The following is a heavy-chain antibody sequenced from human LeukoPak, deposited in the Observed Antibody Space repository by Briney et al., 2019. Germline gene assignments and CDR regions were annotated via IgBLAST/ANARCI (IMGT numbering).Heavy chain of an antibody. V-gene: IGHV4-30-4*01. Sequence: SETLSLTCTVSGGSITSGDYHWSWIRQPPGKGLEWIGYIDYSGSTYCNPSHKSRATLSVDTSKNQFSLRLNSVTVADTAVYYCATYKMGAGGKGSWGQGTLVTVSS. CDR3: ATYKMGAGGKGS. CDR1: GGSITSGDYH. CDR2: IDYSGST. J-gene: IGHJ5*02. D-gene: IGHD6-13*01.